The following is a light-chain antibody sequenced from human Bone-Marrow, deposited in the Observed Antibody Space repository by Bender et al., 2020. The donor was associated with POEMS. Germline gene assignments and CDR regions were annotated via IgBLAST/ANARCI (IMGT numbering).Light chain of an antibody. CDR1: KLGEKY. V-gene: IGLV3-1*01. CDR3: QAWDSSIVV. Sequence: SYELTQPPSVSVSPGQTASISCSGEKLGEKYAFWYRQQPGQSPVLVIYQDSKRPSGIPERFSGSNSGNTATLTISGTQAMDEADYYCQAWDSSIVVFGGGTKLTVL. J-gene: IGLJ2*01. CDR2: QDS.